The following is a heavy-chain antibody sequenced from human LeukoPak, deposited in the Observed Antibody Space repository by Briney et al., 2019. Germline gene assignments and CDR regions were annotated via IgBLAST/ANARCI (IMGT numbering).Heavy chain of an antibody. D-gene: IGHD2-15*01. Sequence: KASETLSLTCAVSGGSFSGTLYYWGWIRQPPGKGLEWIGTVSNTGITYYNPSLESRVSISVDTSKNQFSLELRSVTAADTAVYYCARYQTGSMIEYWGQGARVTV. CDR2: VSNTGIT. CDR3: ARYQTGSMIEY. CDR1: GGSFSGTLYY. J-gene: IGHJ4*02. V-gene: IGHV4-39*01.